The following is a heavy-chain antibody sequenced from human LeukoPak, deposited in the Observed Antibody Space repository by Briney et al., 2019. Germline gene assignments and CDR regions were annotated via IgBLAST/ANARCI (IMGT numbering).Heavy chain of an antibody. Sequence: GGSLRLSCSASGFTFGSYAMHWVRQAPGNGPEYVSVISSAGDSTYYADSVKGRFTISRDNSKNTLYLQMSSLRAEDTAVYYCVKQGPYSSSWYFDYWGQGTLVTVSS. J-gene: IGHJ4*02. V-gene: IGHV3-64D*06. CDR1: GFTFGSYA. CDR3: VKQGPYSSSWYFDY. CDR2: ISSAGDST. D-gene: IGHD6-13*01.